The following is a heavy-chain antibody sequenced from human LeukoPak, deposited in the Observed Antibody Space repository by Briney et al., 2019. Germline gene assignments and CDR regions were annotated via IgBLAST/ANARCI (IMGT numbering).Heavy chain of an antibody. Sequence: ASVKVSCNASGYTFTGYYMHWVRQAPGQGLEWMGWMNPNSGNTGYAQKFQGRVTMTRNTSISTAYMELSSLRSEDTAVYYCARGITGEPFVDYWGQGTLVTVSS. D-gene: IGHD7-27*01. V-gene: IGHV1-8*02. J-gene: IGHJ4*02. CDR1: GYTFTGYY. CDR2: MNPNSGNT. CDR3: ARGITGEPFVDY.